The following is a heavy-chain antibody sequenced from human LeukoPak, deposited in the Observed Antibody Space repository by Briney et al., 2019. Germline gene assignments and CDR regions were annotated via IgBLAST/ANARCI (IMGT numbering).Heavy chain of an antibody. CDR1: ESTFITYA. V-gene: IGHV3-23*01. D-gene: IGHD6-13*01. Sequence: GGSLRLSCAASESTFITYAMDWVRQAPGKGLEWVATISGSGRSTYYADSVKGRFTISRDNSKHTLFLQMASLRAEDTAVYYCVKASSSSWSSFDYWGQGTLVTVSS. CDR2: ISGSGRST. CDR3: VKASSSSWSSFDY. J-gene: IGHJ4*02.